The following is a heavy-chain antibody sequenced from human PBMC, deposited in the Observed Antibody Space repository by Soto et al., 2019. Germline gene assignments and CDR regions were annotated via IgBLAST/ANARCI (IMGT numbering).Heavy chain of an antibody. V-gene: IGHV3-30-3*01. CDR1: GFTFSSYA. D-gene: IGHD6-13*01. CDR3: ARDVEFSIAAAPDY. CDR2: ISYDGSNK. Sequence: QVQLVESGGGVVQPGRSLRLSCAASGFTFSSYAMHWVRQAPGKGLEWVAVISYDGSNKYYADSVKGRFTISRDNSKNTLYLQMNSLRAEDTAVYYCARDVEFSIAAAPDYWGQGTLVTVSS. J-gene: IGHJ4*02.